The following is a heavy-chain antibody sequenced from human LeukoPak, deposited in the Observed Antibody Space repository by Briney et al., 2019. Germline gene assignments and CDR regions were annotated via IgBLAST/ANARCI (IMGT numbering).Heavy chain of an antibody. CDR1: GFTFDDYA. D-gene: IGHD6-13*01. J-gene: IGHJ4*02. CDR2: ISWNSGSI. V-gene: IGHV3-9*01. Sequence: GGSLRLSCAASGFTFDDYAMHWVRHAPGKGLEWVSGISWNSGSIGYADSVKGRFTISRDNAKNSLYLQMNSLRAEDTALYYCAKDTARYSSSWYIDYWGQGTLVTVSS. CDR3: AKDTARYSSSWYIDY.